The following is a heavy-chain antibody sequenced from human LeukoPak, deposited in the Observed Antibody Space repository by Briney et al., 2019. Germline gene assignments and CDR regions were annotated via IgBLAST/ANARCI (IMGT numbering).Heavy chain of an antibody. J-gene: IGHJ4*02. V-gene: IGHV3-7*03. CDR3: ARGPFTVITFGGVRGY. CDR1: TFTISGYW. Sequence: GGSLRLSCAASTFTISGYWMSWVRQAPGKGLEWVANIKEDGSEKYYVDSVEGRFTISRDNAKNSLYLQMNSLRAEDTAVYYCARGPFTVITFGGVRGYWGQGTLVTVFS. CDR2: IKEDGSEK. D-gene: IGHD3-16*01.